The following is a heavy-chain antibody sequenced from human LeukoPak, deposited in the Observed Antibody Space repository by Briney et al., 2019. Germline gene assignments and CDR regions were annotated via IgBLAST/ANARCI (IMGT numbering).Heavy chain of an antibody. V-gene: IGHV3-23*01. Sequence: PGGSLRLSCAASGFTFSSYAMSWVRQAPGKGLEWVSAISGSGGSTYYADSVKGRFTISRDNAKNSLYLQMNSLRAEDTAVYYCAADDLLFVYWGQGTLVTVSS. J-gene: IGHJ4*02. CDR3: AADDLLFVY. CDR1: GFTFSSYA. CDR2: ISGSGGST. D-gene: IGHD2-21*01.